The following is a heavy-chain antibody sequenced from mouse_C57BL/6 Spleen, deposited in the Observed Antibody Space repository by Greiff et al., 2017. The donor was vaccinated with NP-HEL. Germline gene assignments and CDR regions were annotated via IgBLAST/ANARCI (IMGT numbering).Heavy chain of an antibody. CDR3: AEDPYYYGSSGFAY. CDR1: GYTFTDYY. CDR2: INPNNGGT. Sequence: VQLQQSGPELVKPGASVKISCKASGYTFTDYYMNWVKQSHGKSLEWIGDINPNNGGTSYNQKFKGKATLTVDKSSSTAYMALRSLTSDDSAVYYCAEDPYYYGSSGFAYWGQGTLVTVSA. D-gene: IGHD1-1*01. J-gene: IGHJ3*01. V-gene: IGHV1-26*01.